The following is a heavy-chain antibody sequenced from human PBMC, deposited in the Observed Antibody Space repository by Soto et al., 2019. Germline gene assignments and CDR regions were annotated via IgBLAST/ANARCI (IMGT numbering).Heavy chain of an antibody. J-gene: IGHJ4*02. V-gene: IGHV3-23*01. CDR3: AKGIVEGYCSGGGCYSYYFDY. Sequence: VQLLESGGGLVQPGGSLRLSCAASGFTFSSYAMSWVRQAPGKGLEWVSAISGSGGSTYYADSVKGRFTISRDNSKNTLYLQMNSLRAEDTAVYYCAKGIVEGYCSGGGCYSYYFDYWGQGTLVTVSS. CDR2: ISGSGGST. CDR1: GFTFSSYA. D-gene: IGHD2-15*01.